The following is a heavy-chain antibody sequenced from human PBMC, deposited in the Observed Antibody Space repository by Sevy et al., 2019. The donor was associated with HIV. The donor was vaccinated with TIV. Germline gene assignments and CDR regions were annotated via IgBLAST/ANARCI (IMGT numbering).Heavy chain of an antibody. D-gene: IGHD3-22*01. CDR2: IWSDGAYQ. CDR3: ARGGYYYDNAAYYALDS. J-gene: IGHJ4*02. V-gene: IGHV3-33*01. CDR1: EFTFGNYA. Sequence: GGSLRLSCAATEFTFGNYAMHWVRQAPGKGLEWVAIIWSDGAYQYHGDSVKGRFTISRDNSKNTLYLQMNNVRVEDTAVYYCARGGYYYDNAAYYALDSWGQGTLVTVSS.